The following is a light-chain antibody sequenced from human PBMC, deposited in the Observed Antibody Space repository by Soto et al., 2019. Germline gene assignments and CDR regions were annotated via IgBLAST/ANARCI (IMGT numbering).Light chain of an antibody. Sequence: EIVVTQSAGTLSLSPGERSTVSCMSSQSVLRSYLASYHQKPCQPPSRRSDSAFKRADSIPDRFSGSEAGTDFTLAISKVEPEDFGGYYCQQYSSSRRTCAQVTKLYIK. CDR1: QSVLRSY. V-gene: IGKV3-20*01. CDR3: QQYSSSRRT. CDR2: SAF. J-gene: IGKJ1*01.